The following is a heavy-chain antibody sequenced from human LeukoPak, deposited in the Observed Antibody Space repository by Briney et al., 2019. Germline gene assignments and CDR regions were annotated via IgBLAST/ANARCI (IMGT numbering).Heavy chain of an antibody. D-gene: IGHD5-18*01. J-gene: IGHJ4*02. CDR3: ARDVLGYSYGGDYFDY. CDR1: GGSISSGGYY. CDR2: IYYSGST. Sequence: SETLSLTCTVSGGSISSGGYYWSWIRQHPGKGLEWIGYIYYSGSTYYNPSLKSRVTISVDASKNQFSLKLSSVTAADTAVYYCARDVLGYSYGGDYFDYWGQGTLVTVSS. V-gene: IGHV4-31*03.